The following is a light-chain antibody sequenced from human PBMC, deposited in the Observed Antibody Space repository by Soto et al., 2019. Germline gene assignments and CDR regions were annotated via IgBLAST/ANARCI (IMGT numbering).Light chain of an antibody. V-gene: IGKV3-20*01. J-gene: IGKJ1*01. CDR3: QQYGSSPTWT. Sequence: IVLTQSPGTLSLSPGDSATLSCRAIQSVSTSYLAWYQHKPGQAPRLLIYGTSSRATGIPDRFSGSGSGTDFTLTISRLEPEDFAVYYCQQYGSSPTWTFGQGTKVDIK. CDR2: GTS. CDR1: QSVSTSY.